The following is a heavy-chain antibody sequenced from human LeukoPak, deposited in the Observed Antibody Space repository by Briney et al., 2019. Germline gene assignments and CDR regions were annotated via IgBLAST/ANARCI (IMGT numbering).Heavy chain of an antibody. Sequence: WASVTVSCKASGYTFTSYDINWVRQATGQGLEWMGWMNPNSGNTGYAQKFQGRVTMTRNTSISTAYMELSSLRSEDTAVYYCAKTSGYSSGWYNWFDPWGQGTLVTVSS. CDR1: GYTFTSYD. V-gene: IGHV1-8*01. J-gene: IGHJ5*02. D-gene: IGHD6-19*01. CDR3: AKTSGYSSGWYNWFDP. CDR2: MNPNSGNT.